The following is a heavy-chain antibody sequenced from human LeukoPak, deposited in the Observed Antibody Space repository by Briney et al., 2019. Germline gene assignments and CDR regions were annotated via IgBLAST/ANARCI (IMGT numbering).Heavy chain of an antibody. J-gene: IGHJ4*02. CDR3: ARVDRGYDGYFDY. Sequence: GGSLKLSCAASGFTFNDYYMSWIRQAPGRGLEWLSYINIGGTNTHYADSVKGRFTISRDNAKNSLFLQMNSLKAEDTAVYYCARVDRGYDGYFDYWGQGTLVTVSS. D-gene: IGHD5-12*01. CDR2: INIGGTNT. V-gene: IGHV3-11*06. CDR1: GFTFNDYY.